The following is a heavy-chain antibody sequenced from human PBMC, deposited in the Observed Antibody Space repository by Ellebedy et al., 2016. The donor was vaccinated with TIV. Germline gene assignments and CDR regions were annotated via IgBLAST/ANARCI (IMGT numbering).Heavy chain of an antibody. CDR2: ISADNVNT. CDR1: GYTFTNFG. J-gene: IGHJ4*02. D-gene: IGHD2-15*01. V-gene: IGHV1-18*04. CDR3: ARSLPLEYCSGGTCYGY. Sequence: AASVKVSCKTSGYTFTNFGINWLRQAPGQGLEWMGWISADNVNTNYARKFQGRVTMTTDTSTSTVNMELRSLRSDDTAVYYCARSLPLEYCSGGTCYGYWGQGTLVTVSS.